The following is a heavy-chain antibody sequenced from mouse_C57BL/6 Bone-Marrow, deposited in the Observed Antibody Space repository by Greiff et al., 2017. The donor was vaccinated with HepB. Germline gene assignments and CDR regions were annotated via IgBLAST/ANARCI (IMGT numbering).Heavy chain of an antibody. V-gene: IGHV1-76*01. D-gene: IGHD3-2*02. CDR2: IYPGSGNT. J-gene: IGHJ3*01. CDR1: GYTFTDYY. Sequence: VQRVESGAELVRPGASVKLSCKASGYTFTDYYINWVKQRPGQGLEWIARIYPGSGNTYYNEKFKGKATLTAETSSSTAYMQLSSLTSEDSAVYFGAIWESAQFPFAYWGQGTLVTVSA. CDR3: AIWESAQFPFAY.